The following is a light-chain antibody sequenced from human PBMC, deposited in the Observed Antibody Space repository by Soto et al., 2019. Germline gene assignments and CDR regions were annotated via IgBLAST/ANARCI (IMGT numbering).Light chain of an antibody. J-gene: IGKJ4*01. CDR2: DAS. CDR3: QQDDYLPPLT. CDR1: QSVSSY. Sequence: EIVLTQSPATLSLSPGERATLSCRASQSVSSYLAWYQQKPGQAPRLLIYDASNRATGIPARFSGSGSGTDFTLTNNRLKPEDIGKYYCQQDDYLPPLTFRGRTKVEIK. V-gene: IGKV3-11*01.